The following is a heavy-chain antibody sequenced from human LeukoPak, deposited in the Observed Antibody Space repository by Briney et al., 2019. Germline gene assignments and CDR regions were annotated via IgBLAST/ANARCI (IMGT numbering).Heavy chain of an antibody. CDR2: INSDGSSA. CDR1: GFTVSSYW. Sequence: GSLRLSCAASGFTVSSYWMHWVRQAPGQGLVWVSRINSDGSSASYADSVTGRFTISRDNAKNTLYLQMNSLRAEDTAVYYCARVYVDTAMVYYFDYWGQGTLVTVSS. J-gene: IGHJ4*02. CDR3: ARVYVDTAMVYYFDY. V-gene: IGHV3-74*01. D-gene: IGHD5-18*01.